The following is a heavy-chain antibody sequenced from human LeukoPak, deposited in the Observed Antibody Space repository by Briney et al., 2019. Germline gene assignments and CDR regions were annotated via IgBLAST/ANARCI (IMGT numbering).Heavy chain of an antibody. Sequence: SETLSLTCTVSGGSISSYYWSWIRQPPGKGLEWIGRIYISGSTSYNPSLKSRVTISGDTSKNQFSLRLSSVTAADTAVYYCARGYWFYFDYWGQGTLVTVSS. V-gene: IGHV4-4*08. J-gene: IGHJ4*02. CDR3: ARGYWFYFDY. CDR2: IYISGST. D-gene: IGHD2-8*02. CDR1: GGSISSYY.